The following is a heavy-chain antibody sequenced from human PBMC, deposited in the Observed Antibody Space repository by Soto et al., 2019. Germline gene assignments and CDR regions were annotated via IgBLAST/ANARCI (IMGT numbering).Heavy chain of an antibody. D-gene: IGHD3-10*01. J-gene: IGHJ3*02. CDR3: ARDYNGPDTFDI. V-gene: IGHV1-58*02. CDR2: IVVGSGNT. CDR1: GFTFTSSA. Sequence: SVKVSCKASGFTFTSSAMQWVRQVRGQRLEWIGWIVVGSGNTNYAQKFQERVTITRDMSTSTAYMELSSLRAEDTAVFYCARDYNGPDTFDIWGQGTMVTVS.